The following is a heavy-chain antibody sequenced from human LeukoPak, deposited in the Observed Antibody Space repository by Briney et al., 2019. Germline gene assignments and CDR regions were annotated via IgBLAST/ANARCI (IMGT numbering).Heavy chain of an antibody. CDR2: IIPIFGTA. V-gene: IGHV1-69*13. D-gene: IGHD6-19*01. Sequence: SVKVSCTASGGTFSSYAISWVRQAPGQGLEWMGGIIPIFGTANYAQKFQGRVTITADESTSTAYMELSSLRSEDTAVYYCARVAVAGKRWFDPWGQGTLVTVSS. CDR1: GGTFSSYA. J-gene: IGHJ5*02. CDR3: ARVAVAGKRWFDP.